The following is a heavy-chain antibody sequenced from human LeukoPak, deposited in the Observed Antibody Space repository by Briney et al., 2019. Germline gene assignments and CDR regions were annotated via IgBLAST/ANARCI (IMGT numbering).Heavy chain of an antibody. J-gene: IGHJ4*02. CDR2: IKEDGSET. V-gene: IGHV3-7*01. D-gene: IGHD6-19*01. Sequence: GGSLRLSCAASGFTFSTSWMNWIRQAPGKGLGWVASIKEDGSETYYADSVKGRFTVSRDNAKNSLFLQMNSLRVEDTAVYYCTRDSGRFRLDYWGQGVLVTVSS. CDR1: GFTFSTSW. CDR3: TRDSGRFRLDY.